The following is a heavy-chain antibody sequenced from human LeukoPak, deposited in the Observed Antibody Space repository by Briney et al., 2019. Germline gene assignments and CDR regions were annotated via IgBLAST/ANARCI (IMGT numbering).Heavy chain of an antibody. CDR1: GYTFTSYD. V-gene: IGHV1-8*01. Sequence: GASVKVSCKASGYTFTSYDINWVRQATGQGLEWMGWMNPNSGNTGYAQKFQGRVTMTRNTSISTAYMELSRLTSDDTAVYYCARGLINGHDFDYWGQGTLVTVSS. CDR3: ARGLINGHDFDY. J-gene: IGHJ4*02. CDR2: MNPNSGNT. D-gene: IGHD5-12*01.